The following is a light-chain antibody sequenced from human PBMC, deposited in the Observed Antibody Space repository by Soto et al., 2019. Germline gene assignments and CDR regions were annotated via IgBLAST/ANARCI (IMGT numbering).Light chain of an antibody. Sequence: EIVLTQSPATLSLSPGERATLSCRASQSVSSYLAWYQQKPGQAPRLLIYDASNRATGIPARFSGSGSGTDFTLTISCLVPEDFAVYYCQQRSNWPPGLTFGGGTKVEIK. CDR3: QQRSNWPPGLT. J-gene: IGKJ4*01. V-gene: IGKV3-11*01. CDR1: QSVSSY. CDR2: DAS.